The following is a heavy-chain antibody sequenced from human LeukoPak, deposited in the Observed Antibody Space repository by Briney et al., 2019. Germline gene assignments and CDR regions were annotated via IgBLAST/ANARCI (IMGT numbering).Heavy chain of an antibody. CDR1: GGSFSGYY. Sequence: SETLSLTCAVYGGSFSGYYWSWIRQPPGKGLEWIGEINHSGSTNYNPSLKSRVTISVDTSKKQFSLKLSSVTAADTAVYYCARRHGILTGYYGYYFDYWGQGTLVTVSS. CDR2: INHSGST. V-gene: IGHV4-34*01. CDR3: ARRHGILTGYYGYYFDY. D-gene: IGHD3-9*01. J-gene: IGHJ4*02.